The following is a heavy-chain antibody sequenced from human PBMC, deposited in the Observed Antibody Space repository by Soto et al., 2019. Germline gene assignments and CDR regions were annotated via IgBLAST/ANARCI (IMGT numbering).Heavy chain of an antibody. D-gene: IGHD7-27*01. CDR2: IKSKPDGGTT. Sequence: EVQLVESGGGLVKPGGSLRLSCAASGFTFSNAWMSWVRQAPGKGLEWVGRIKSKPDGGTTDYAAPVKGRFTISRDDSNSTLYLQMNSLKTEDTAVYYCTTAHRSVLEIWGYFDYWGQGTLVTVSS. CDR3: TTAHRSVLEIWGYFDY. V-gene: IGHV3-15*01. J-gene: IGHJ4*02. CDR1: GFTFSNAW.